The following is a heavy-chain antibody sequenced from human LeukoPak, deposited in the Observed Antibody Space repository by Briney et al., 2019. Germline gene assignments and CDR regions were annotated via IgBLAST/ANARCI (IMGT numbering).Heavy chain of an antibody. CDR2: ISWNSGSI. CDR3: AKDKGGYYPRGYFDY. CDR1: GFTFDDYA. Sequence: GGSLRLSCAASGFTFDDYAMHWVRQASGKGLEWVSGISWNSGSIGYADSVKGRFTISRDNAKNSLYLQMNSLRAEDTALYYCAKDKGGYYPRGYFDYWGQGTLVTVSS. V-gene: IGHV3-9*01. J-gene: IGHJ4*02. D-gene: IGHD3-22*01.